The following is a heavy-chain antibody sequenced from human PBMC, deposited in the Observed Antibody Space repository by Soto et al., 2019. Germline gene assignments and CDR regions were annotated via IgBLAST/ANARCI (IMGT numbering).Heavy chain of an antibody. CDR3: AKAPSPRCSGFVCYPLDS. V-gene: IGHV3-23*01. CDR2: ITGDAGGS. D-gene: IGHD2-15*01. J-gene: IGHJ4*02. Sequence: GGSLRLSCVASGFTFSSYAMTWVRQTPGKGLETISLITGDAGGSYYADSVKGRFTISRDNSKNTLYLQMNSLRAEGTAVYYCAKAPSPRCSGFVCYPLDSWGQGTQVTVSS. CDR1: GFTFSSYA.